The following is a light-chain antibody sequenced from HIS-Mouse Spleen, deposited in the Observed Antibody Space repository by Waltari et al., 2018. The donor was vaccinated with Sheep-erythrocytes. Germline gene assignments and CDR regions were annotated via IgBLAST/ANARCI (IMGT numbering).Light chain of an antibody. CDR3: LQDYNYPYT. CDR1: QGIRND. J-gene: IGKJ2*01. V-gene: IGKV1-6*01. CDR2: AAS. Sequence: AIQITQSPSSLSASVGDRFTITCRASQGIRNDLGWYQQKPGKSPKLLIYAASSLQSGVPSRFSGSGSGTDFTLTISSLQPEDFATYYCLQDYNYPYTFGQGTKLEIK.